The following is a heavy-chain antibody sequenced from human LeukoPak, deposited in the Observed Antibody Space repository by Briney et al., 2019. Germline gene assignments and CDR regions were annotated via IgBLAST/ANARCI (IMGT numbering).Heavy chain of an antibody. D-gene: IGHD3-10*02. CDR3: ARDLHYYVAMDV. CDR1: GFSFSTYG. J-gene: IGHJ6*02. Sequence: GGSLRLSCAASGFSFSTYGMHWVRLGPGKGLEWVAVIWSDGSNKYYIESVKGRFTISRDNSKNTLYLQMDSLRAEDTAVYYCARDLHYYVAMDVWGQGTTVTVSS. V-gene: IGHV3-33*01. CDR2: IWSDGSNK.